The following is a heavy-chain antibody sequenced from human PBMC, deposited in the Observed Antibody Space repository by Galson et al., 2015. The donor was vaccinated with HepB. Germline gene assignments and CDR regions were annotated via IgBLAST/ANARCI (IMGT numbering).Heavy chain of an antibody. D-gene: IGHD2-15*01. CDR1: VFSLSTSGVA. V-gene: IGHV2-5*01. Sequence: PALVKPTQTLTLMCTFSVFSLSTSGVAVGWIRQPPGKALEWLALIYWNDDKRYSPSLKSRLTITKDTSKSQVVLTMTNMDPVDTATYYCAHRDYCSGGACYSGPYFDYWGQGTLVTVSS. CDR3: AHRDYCSGGACYSGPYFDY. J-gene: IGHJ4*02. CDR2: IYWNDDK.